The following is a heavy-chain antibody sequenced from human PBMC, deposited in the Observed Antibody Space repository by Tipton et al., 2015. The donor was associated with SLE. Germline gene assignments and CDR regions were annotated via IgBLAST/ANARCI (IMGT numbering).Heavy chain of an antibody. CDR2: ISWDSANI. J-gene: IGHJ3*02. CDR3: AKANYYDTSLDI. D-gene: IGHD3-22*01. CDR1: GFTFDDYA. Sequence: SLRLSCAASGFTFDDYAMHWVRQGPGKGLEWVSSISWDSANIRYAHSVRGRFTVSRDNAKNSLYLEMNSLTEEDTALFYCAKANYYDTSLDIWGQGTMVIVPS. V-gene: IGHV3-9*01.